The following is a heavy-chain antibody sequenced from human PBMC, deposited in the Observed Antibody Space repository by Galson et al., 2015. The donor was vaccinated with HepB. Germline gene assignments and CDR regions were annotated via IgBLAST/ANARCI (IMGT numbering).Heavy chain of an antibody. CDR2: INHRGSA. Sequence: ETLSLTCAVYNGSFSGYYWTWIRRSPGKGLEWMGKINHRGSATYNPSLRSRVTMSIDTSANQFSLKLTSVTAADTALYYCARGIIINLFRGVIVFPTVWFDPWGRGTQVTVSS. V-gene: IGHV4-34*01. J-gene: IGHJ5*02. D-gene: IGHD3-10*01. CDR3: ARGIIINLFRGVIVFPTVWFDP. CDR1: NGSFSGYY.